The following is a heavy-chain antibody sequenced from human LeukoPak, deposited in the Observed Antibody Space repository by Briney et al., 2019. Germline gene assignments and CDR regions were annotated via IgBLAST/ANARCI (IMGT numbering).Heavy chain of an antibody. CDR1: GFTFCSYS. CDR3: ARAQLSYCSSTSCYYYGMDV. V-gene: IGHV3-21*01. CDR2: ISSSSSYI. Sequence: GGSLRLSCAAYGFTFCSYSMNWVRQAPGKGLQWVSSISSSSSYIYYADSVKGRFTISRDNAKNSLYLQMNSLRAEDTAVYYCARAQLSYCSSTSCYYYGMDVWGQGTTVTVSS. J-gene: IGHJ6*02. D-gene: IGHD2-2*01.